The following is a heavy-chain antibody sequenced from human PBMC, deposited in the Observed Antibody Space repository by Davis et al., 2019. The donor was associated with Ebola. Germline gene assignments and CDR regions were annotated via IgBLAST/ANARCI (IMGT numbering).Heavy chain of an antibody. CDR1: GGSFSGYY. CDR2: INHSGST. CDR3: ARGGEWELSYYFDY. J-gene: IGHJ4*02. D-gene: IGHD1-26*01. Sequence: SETLSLTCAVYGGSFSGYYWSWIRQPPGKGLEWIGEINHSGSTNYNPSLKSRVTISVDTSKNQFSPKLSSVTAADTAVYYCARGGEWELSYYFDYWGQGTLVTVSS. V-gene: IGHV4-34*01.